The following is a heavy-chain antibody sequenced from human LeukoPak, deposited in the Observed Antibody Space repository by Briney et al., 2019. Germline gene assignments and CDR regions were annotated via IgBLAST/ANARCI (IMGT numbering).Heavy chain of an antibody. CDR1: GFTFTTYW. V-gene: IGHV3-7*01. CDR2: INQDGSEK. J-gene: IGHJ4*02. Sequence: HPGGSLRLSCAASGFTFTTYWINWVRQAPGKGLEWMAVINQDGSEKYYVDSVKGRFTISRDNAKNSQYLQMNSLRAEDTAVYYCAREFRNAGDYWGQGTLVTVSS. CDR3: AREFRNAGDY. D-gene: IGHD1-14*01.